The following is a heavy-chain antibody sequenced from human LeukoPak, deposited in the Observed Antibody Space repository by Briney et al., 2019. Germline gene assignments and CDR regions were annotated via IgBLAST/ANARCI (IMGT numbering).Heavy chain of an antibody. CDR3: AKAPVTSCRGAFCYPFDS. J-gene: IGHJ4*02. CDR2: ISYDGSSK. V-gene: IGHV3-30*09. Sequence: GGSLRLSCAASGFTFSTYAMHWVRQAPGKGLEWVAVISYDGSSKYYADSVKGRFAISRDNSRNTMYLQMNSLRAEDAAVYYCAKAPVTSCRGAFCYPFDSWGQGTLVTVSS. CDR1: GFTFSTYA. D-gene: IGHD2-15*01.